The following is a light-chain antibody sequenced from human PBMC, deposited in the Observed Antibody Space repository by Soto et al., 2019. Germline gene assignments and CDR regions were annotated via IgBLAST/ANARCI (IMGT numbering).Light chain of an antibody. V-gene: IGKV1-5*01. J-gene: IGKJ1*01. Sequence: DIQMTQSPSSLSASVGDSVTITSRASQSISSWLAWYEQXPGKAPKLLIYDATSLESGVPTRFSGSGSGTEFTLTISSLQPDDFATYYCQQYNSYGTFGQGTKVDIK. CDR1: QSISSW. CDR2: DAT. CDR3: QQYNSYGT.